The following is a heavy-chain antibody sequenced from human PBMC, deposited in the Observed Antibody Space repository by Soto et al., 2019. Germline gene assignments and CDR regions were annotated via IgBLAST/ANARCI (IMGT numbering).Heavy chain of an antibody. V-gene: IGHV3-7*03. CDR2: IKQDGSEK. J-gene: IGHJ4*02. Sequence: GGSLRLACAASGFIFRNYWMSWVRQAPGKGLEWVASIKQDGSEKYYVDSVKGRFTISRDNAKNSLYLRMNSLRVADTAVYYCTRPYFNSSGPYFDYWGQGTLVTVSS. CDR1: GFIFRNYW. D-gene: IGHD3-22*01. CDR3: TRPYFNSSGPYFDY.